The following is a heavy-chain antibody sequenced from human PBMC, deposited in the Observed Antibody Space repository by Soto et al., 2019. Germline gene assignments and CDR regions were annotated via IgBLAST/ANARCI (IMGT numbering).Heavy chain of an antibody. V-gene: IGHV4-59*08. J-gene: IGHJ6*03. CDR2: IYYSGST. Sequence: TLSLTCTVSNDSISSYYWSWIRQPPGKGLEWIGYIYYSGSTMYNPSLKSRVTISVDTSKNQFSLNLNSVTAADTAVYYCARTRDQYCSSGRCYYYYYMDVWGKGTTVTVSS. CDR1: NDSISSYY. D-gene: IGHD2-15*01. CDR3: ARTRDQYCSSGRCYYYYYMDV.